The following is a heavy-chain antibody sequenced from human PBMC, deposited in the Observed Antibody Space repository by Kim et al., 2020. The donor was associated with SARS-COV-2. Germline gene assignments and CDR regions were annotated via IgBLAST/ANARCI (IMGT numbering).Heavy chain of an antibody. CDR1: GYTFTSYG. V-gene: IGHV1-18*01. CDR3: ARAMGYYGSGSRKGYYYYYGMDV. Sequence: ASVKVSCKASGYTFTSYGISWVRQAPGQGLEWMGWISAYNGNTNYAQKLQGRVTMTTDTSTSTAYMELRSLRSDDTAVYYCARAMGYYGSGSRKGYYYYYGMDVWGQGTTVTVSS. CDR2: ISAYNGNT. D-gene: IGHD3-10*01. J-gene: IGHJ6*02.